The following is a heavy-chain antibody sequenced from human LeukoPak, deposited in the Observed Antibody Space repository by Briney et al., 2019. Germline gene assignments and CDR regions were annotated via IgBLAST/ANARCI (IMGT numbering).Heavy chain of an antibody. V-gene: IGHV3-48*04. J-gene: IGHJ4*02. D-gene: IGHD2-8*01. CDR2: ISSGSSTI. CDR3: ARDPPGTNDFDY. CDR1: GFTFSSYG. Sequence: PGGSLRLSCAASGFTFSSYGLIWVRQAPGEGLEWVSYISSGSSTIYYVDSVKGRFTISRDNTKNSLYLQMNSLRAEDTAVYYCARDPPGTNDFDYWGQGILVTVSS.